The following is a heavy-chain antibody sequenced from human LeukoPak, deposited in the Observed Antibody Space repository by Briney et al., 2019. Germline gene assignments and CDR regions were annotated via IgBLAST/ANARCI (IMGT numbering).Heavy chain of an antibody. CDR2: IYHSGAT. V-gene: IGHV4-34*01. J-gene: IGHJ4*02. Sequence: SETLSLTCAVSGGSFSDYYWSWFRQPPGKGLEWIGEIYHSGATFYNPSLKSRVTVSKDTSKSQFSLNLRFVTAAVTALYYCAGYHNWFLNDHWGQGTLVTVSS. CDR1: GGSFSDYY. CDR3: AGYHNWFLNDH. D-gene: IGHD1-1*01.